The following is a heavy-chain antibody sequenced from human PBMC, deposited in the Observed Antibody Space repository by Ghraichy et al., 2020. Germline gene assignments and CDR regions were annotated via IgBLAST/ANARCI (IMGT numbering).Heavy chain of an antibody. CDR3: AKDPNIISLSFGMDV. J-gene: IGHJ6*02. CDR2: ISGSGYST. Sequence: GGSLRLSCTASGFTFSRNAMSWVRRAPGKGLEWVSAISGSGYSTYYADSVKGRFTISRDNSKNTLYLQMNSLRAEDTAVYYCAKDPNIISLSFGMDVWGQGTTVVVSS. D-gene: IGHD3-10*01. CDR1: GFTFSRNA. V-gene: IGHV3-23*01.